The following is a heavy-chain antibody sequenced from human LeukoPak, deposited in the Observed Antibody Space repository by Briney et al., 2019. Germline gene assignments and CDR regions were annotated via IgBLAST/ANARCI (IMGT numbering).Heavy chain of an antibody. CDR2: ISGTGGRT. J-gene: IGHJ4*02. Sequence: GGSLRLSCAASGFALSSYAMSWVRQAPGKGLEWVSSISGTGGRTYYADPVKGRFTISRDNSKNTLDLQMNSLRADDTAVYYCARDGYSNYWYLNLWGQGTLVTVSS. CDR3: ARDGYSNYWYLNL. V-gene: IGHV3-23*01. D-gene: IGHD6-13*01. CDR1: GFALSSYA.